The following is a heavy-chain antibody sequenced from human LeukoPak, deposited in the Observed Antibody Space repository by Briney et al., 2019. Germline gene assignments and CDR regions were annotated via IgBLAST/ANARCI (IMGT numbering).Heavy chain of an antibody. Sequence: PSETLSLTCAVSGGSISSSNWWSWVRQPPGKGLEWIGEIYHSGSTNYNPSLKSRVTISVDKSKNQFSLKLSSVTAEDTAVYYCARGSARIAEDYFDYWGQGNLVTVSS. D-gene: IGHD6-13*01. CDR1: GGSISSSNW. CDR2: IYHSGST. V-gene: IGHV4-4*02. CDR3: ARGSARIAEDYFDY. J-gene: IGHJ4*02.